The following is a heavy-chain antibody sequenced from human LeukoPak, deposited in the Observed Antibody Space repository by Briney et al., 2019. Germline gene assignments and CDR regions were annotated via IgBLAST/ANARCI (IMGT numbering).Heavy chain of an antibody. D-gene: IGHD3-22*01. Sequence: GGSLRLSCAASGFTFSSYAMHWVRQAPGKRLEWVAVISYDGSNKYYADSVKGRFTISRDNSKNTLYLQMNSLRAEDTAVYYCARALDYYDSSGYPLWYWGQGTLVTVSS. J-gene: IGHJ4*02. CDR1: GFTFSSYA. V-gene: IGHV3-30*04. CDR3: ARALDYYDSSGYPLWY. CDR2: ISYDGSNK.